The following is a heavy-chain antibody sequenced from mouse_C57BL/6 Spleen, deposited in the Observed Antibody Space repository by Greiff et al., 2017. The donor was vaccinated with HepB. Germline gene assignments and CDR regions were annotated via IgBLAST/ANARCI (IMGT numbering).Heavy chain of an antibody. CDR2: INPNNGGT. D-gene: IGHD1-1*01. Sequence: VQLKESGPELVKPGASVKMSCKASGYTFTDYNMHWVKQSHGKSLEWIGYINPNNGGTSYNQKFKGKATLTVNKSSSTAYMELRSLTSEDSAVYYCARGRYYGSSYRGWFAYWGQGTLVTVSA. V-gene: IGHV1-22*01. CDR3: ARGRYYGSSYRGWFAY. J-gene: IGHJ3*01. CDR1: GYTFTDYN.